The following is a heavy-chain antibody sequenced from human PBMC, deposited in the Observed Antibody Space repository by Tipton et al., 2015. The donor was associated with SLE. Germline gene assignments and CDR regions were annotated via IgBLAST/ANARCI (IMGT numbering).Heavy chain of an antibody. D-gene: IGHD1-1*01. CDR1: GFTFSSYG. V-gene: IGHV3-23*01. CDR3: AKRPVGTIYYFDY. CDR2: ITASGRST. J-gene: IGHJ4*02. Sequence: SLRLSCAASGFTFSSYGIHWVRQAPGKGLEWVSSITASGRSTFYADSVKGRFTISRDNSQNTLYLQMTSLRAEDTALYYCAKRPVGTIYYFDYWGQGTLVTVSS.